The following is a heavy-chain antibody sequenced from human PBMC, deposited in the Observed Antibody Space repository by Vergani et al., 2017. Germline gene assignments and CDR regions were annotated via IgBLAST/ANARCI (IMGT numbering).Heavy chain of an antibody. V-gene: IGHV1-2*02. CDR2: INPNSGGT. J-gene: IGHJ6*02. D-gene: IGHD3-22*01. Sequence: QVQLVQSGAEVKKPGASVKVSCKASGYTFTGYYMHWVRQAPGQGLEWMGWINPNSGGTNYAQKFQGRVTMTRDTSISTAYMELSRLRSDDTAVYYCARVGLGDSSGYYSPSYYYYYGMDVWGQXP. CDR3: ARVGLGDSSGYYSPSYYYYYGMDV. CDR1: GYTFTGYY.